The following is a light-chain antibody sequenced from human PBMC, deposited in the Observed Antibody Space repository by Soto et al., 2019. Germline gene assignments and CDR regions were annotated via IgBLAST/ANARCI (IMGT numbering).Light chain of an antibody. V-gene: IGKV3-20*01. J-gene: IGKJ1*01. Sequence: NVLTQSPGTLSLSPGERATLSVMASQSVSGSYLAWYQQKPGQAPRLLIYRTSTRATGIPDRFSGGGSGTDFTLTISRLAPEDFAVYYCQQYGSLSWTFGQGTKVDIK. CDR2: RTS. CDR3: QQYGSLSWT. CDR1: QSVSGSY.